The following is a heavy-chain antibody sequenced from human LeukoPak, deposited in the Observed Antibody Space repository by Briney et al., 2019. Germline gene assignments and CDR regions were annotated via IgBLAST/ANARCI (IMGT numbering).Heavy chain of an antibody. CDR3: ARRGLVAGIYDLVYGFDL. Sequence: SVKVSCKAAGYSFTTFHMNWVRQAPGQGPEWMGWVNPDNGNTGFAQKFQGRVTITQNSSVTTVYMELSSLTSEDTAVYYCARRGLVAGIYDLVYGFDLWGQGTMVTVSS. J-gene: IGHJ3*01. CDR2: VNPDNGNT. D-gene: IGHD3/OR15-3a*01. V-gene: IGHV1-8*03. CDR1: GYSFTTFH.